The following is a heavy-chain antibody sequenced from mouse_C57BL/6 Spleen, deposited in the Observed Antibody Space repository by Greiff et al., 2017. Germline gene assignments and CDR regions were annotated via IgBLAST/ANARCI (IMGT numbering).Heavy chain of an antibody. CDR3: ARGPYYGNGYAMDY. V-gene: IGHV3-6*01. D-gene: IGHD2-10*01. CDR1: GYSITSGYY. J-gene: IGHJ4*01. CDR2: ISYDGSN. Sequence: EVQLQQSGPGLVKPSQSLSLTCSVTGYSITSGYYWNWIRQFPGNKLEWMGYISYDGSNNYNPSLKNRISITRDTSKNQFFLKLNSVTTEDTATYYCARGPYYGNGYAMDYWGQGTSVTVSS.